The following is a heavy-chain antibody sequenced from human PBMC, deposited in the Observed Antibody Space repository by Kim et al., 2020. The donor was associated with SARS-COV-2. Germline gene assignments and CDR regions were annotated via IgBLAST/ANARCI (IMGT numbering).Heavy chain of an antibody. CDR3: TRANWAGGIYHFDV. Sequence: GGSLRLSCSTSGFTFGDYAMSWVRQAPGKGLEWFALIRSKTYGGTTEYAAPVRGRFTISRDDSESVAYLQMYSLDTEDTAIYYCTRANWAGGIYHFDVWGQGTLVTVSS. D-gene: IGHD3-16*01. CDR2: IRSKTYGGTT. V-gene: IGHV3-49*04. CDR1: GFTFGDYA. J-gene: IGHJ4*02.